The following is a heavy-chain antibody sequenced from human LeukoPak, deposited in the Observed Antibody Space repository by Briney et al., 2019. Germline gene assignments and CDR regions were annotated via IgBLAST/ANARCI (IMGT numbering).Heavy chain of an antibody. V-gene: IGHV3-48*04. CDR3: ARGVQWLDIDC. Sequence: PGGSLRLSCAASGFTFSSYSMNWVRQAPGKGLEWVSYISSSSSTIYYADSVKGRFTTSRDNAKNSLYLQMNSLRAEDTAVYYCARGVQWLDIDCWGQGTLVTVSS. CDR1: GFTFSSYS. CDR2: ISSSSSTI. J-gene: IGHJ4*02. D-gene: IGHD6-19*01.